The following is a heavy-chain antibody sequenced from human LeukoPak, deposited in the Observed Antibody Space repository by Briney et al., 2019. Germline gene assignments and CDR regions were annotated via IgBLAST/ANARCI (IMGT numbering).Heavy chain of an antibody. J-gene: IGHJ4*02. CDR1: GFTFSSYW. V-gene: IGHV3-74*01. D-gene: IGHD6-19*01. CDR3: AIYSSGWFSPGHYFDY. Sequence: GGSLRLSCAASGFTFSSYWMHWVRQAPGKGLVWVSRINSDGSSTSYADSVKGRFTISRDNAKNTLYLQMNSLRAEDKAVYYCAIYSSGWFSPGHYFDYWGQGTLVTVSS. CDR2: INSDGSST.